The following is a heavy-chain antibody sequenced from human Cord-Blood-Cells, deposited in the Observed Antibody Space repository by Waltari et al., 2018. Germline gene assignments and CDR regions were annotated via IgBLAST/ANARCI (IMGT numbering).Heavy chain of an antibody. V-gene: IGHV4-39*01. Sequence: QLQLQESGPGLVKPSETLSLTCTVSGGSISSSSYYWGWIRQPPGKGLEWIGSIYYSGSTYYHPSLKGRVTISVDTSKNQFSLKLSSVTAADTAVYYCARPRTTGSSYFDYWGQGTLVTVSS. J-gene: IGHJ4*02. CDR3: ARPRTTGSSYFDY. D-gene: IGHD3-10*01. CDR2: IYYSGST. CDR1: GGSISSSSYY.